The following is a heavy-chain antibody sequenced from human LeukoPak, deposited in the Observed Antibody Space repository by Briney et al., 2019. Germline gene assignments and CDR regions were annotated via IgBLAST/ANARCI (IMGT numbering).Heavy chain of an antibody. J-gene: IGHJ6*03. CDR1: GFTFSSYD. CDR2: IGTIGDT. V-gene: IGHV3-13*01. Sequence: PGGSLRLSCAASGFTFSSYDMHWVRHVARKGLEWVSSIGTIGDTFYPGSVKGRFTIFRENAKNSLYLQMNSLRAGDTAVYYCARATVIGSVPVPGYMDVWGKGTTVTVS. D-gene: IGHD2-21*01. CDR3: ARATVIGSVPVPGYMDV.